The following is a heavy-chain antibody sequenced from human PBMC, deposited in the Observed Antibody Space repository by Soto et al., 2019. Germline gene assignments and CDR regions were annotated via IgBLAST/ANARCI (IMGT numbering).Heavy chain of an antibody. CDR2: MSGSGGST. J-gene: IGHJ4*02. V-gene: IGHV3-23*01. CDR1: GFTFSSYA. Sequence: GGSLRLSCAASGFTFSSYAMSWVRQAPGKGLEWVSTMSGSGGSTYYADSVKGRFTISRDNSKNTLYLQMNSLRAEDTAVYYCAKDNYYDSSGSYYFDYWGQGTLVTVSS. D-gene: IGHD3-22*01. CDR3: AKDNYYDSSGSYYFDY.